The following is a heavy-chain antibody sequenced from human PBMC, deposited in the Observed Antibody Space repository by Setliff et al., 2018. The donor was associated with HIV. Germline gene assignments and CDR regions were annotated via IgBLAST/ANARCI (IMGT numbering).Heavy chain of an antibody. Sequence: SETLSLTCTVPGGSISSGSYYWSWIRQPAGKGLEWIGHIYTSGSTNYNPSLKSRVTISVDTSKNQFSLKLSSVTAADTAVYYCARFPNPSQIVVIMPPDYWGQGTLVTVSS. CDR1: GGSISSGSYY. CDR3: ARFPNPSQIVVIMPPDY. D-gene: IGHD3-3*01. J-gene: IGHJ4*02. CDR2: IYTSGST. V-gene: IGHV4-61*09.